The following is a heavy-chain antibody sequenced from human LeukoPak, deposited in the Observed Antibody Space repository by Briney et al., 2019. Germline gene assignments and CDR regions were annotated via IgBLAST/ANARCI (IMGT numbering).Heavy chain of an antibody. J-gene: IGHJ4*02. V-gene: IGHV1-2*02. Sequence: ASVKVSCKTSGYLFTGFYIHWVRQVPGQGLEWMGWMNPNNGDTKSAPEFQGGVAMTRVTSINTAYMEMTGLTPADTAVYYCAKRGGALSDWGQGTPVTVSS. CDR3: AKRGGALSD. CDR1: GYLFTGFY. D-gene: IGHD2-21*01. CDR2: MNPNNGDT.